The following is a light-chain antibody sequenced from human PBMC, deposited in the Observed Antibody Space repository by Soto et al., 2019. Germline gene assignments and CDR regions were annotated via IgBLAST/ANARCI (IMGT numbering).Light chain of an antibody. V-gene: IGLV2-14*01. CDR1: SSDVGGYNS. CDR3: SSFTSTSTYV. CDR2: EVN. Sequence: QSALTQPASVSGSPGQSITISCTGTSSDVGGYNSVSWYQQHPGKAPKLMIYEVNTRPSGVSNRFSGSKSGNTASLTISGLQAEDEADYYCSSFTSTSTYVLGTGTKLTVL. J-gene: IGLJ1*01.